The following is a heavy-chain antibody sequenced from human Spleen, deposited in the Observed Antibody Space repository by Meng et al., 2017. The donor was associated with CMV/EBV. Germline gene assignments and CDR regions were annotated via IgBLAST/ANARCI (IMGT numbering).Heavy chain of an antibody. Sequence: ETLSLTCTVSGGSTSSSSYYWGWIRQPPGKGLEWIGSIYYSGSTYYNPSLKSRVTISVDTSKNQFSLKLSSVTAADTAVYYCARVFCSSTSCFSGYGMDVWGQGTTVTVSS. J-gene: IGHJ6*02. D-gene: IGHD2-2*01. V-gene: IGHV4-39*01. CDR3: ARVFCSSTSCFSGYGMDV. CDR1: GGSTSSSSYY. CDR2: IYYSGST.